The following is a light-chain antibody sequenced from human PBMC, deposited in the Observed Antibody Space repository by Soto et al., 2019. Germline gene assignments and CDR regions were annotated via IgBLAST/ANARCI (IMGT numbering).Light chain of an antibody. V-gene: IGKV1-39*01. J-gene: IGKJ1*01. CDR3: QESYSIAWT. Sequence: DIQMTQSPSSLSASVGDRVTITCRASQSISNFLNWYQQKPGKAPKLLIYAASSLQSGVPSRFSGSGSGTDFTLTISSLQPEDFATYYCQESYSIAWTFGQGTKV. CDR2: AAS. CDR1: QSISNF.